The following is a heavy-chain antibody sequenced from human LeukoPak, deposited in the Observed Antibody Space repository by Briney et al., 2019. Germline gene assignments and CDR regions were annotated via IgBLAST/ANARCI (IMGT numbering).Heavy chain of an antibody. CDR3: ASVGYCGGDCYDNWFDP. CDR1: GGTFSSYA. V-gene: IGHV1-2*02. J-gene: IGHJ5*02. Sequence: ASVKVSCKASGGTFSSYAISWVRQAPGQGLEWMGWINPNSGGTNYAQKFQGRVTMTRDTSISTAYMELSRLRSDDTAVYYCASVGYCGGDCYDNWFDPWGQGTLVTVSS. D-gene: IGHD2-21*02. CDR2: INPNSGGT.